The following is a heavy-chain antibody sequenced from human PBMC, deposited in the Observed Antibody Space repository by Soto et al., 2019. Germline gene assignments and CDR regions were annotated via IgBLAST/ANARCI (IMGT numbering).Heavy chain of an antibody. J-gene: IGHJ3*02. Sequence: SETLSLTCTVSGGSISSYYWSWIRQPPGKGLEWIGYIYYSGSTNYNPSLKSRVTISVDTSKNQFSLKLSSVTAADTAVYYCGRLLSGYDERGGDAFDIWGQGTMVTVSS. CDR1: GGSISSYY. V-gene: IGHV4-59*08. D-gene: IGHD5-12*01. CDR3: GRLLSGYDERGGDAFDI. CDR2: IYYSGST.